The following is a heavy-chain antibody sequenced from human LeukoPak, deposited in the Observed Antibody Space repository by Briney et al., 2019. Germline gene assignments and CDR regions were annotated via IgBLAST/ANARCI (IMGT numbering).Heavy chain of an antibody. CDR2: IIPIFGTA. D-gene: IGHD2-2*01. CDR3: ARDRSIVVVPAASYYDY. J-gene: IGHJ4*02. CDR1: GVTFSSYA. Sequence: GASVKVSCKASGVTFSSYAISWVRQAPGQGLEWMGRIIPIFGTANYAQKFQGRVTITTDESTSTAYMELSSLRSEDTTVYYCARDRSIVVVPAASYYDYWGQGTLVTVSS. V-gene: IGHV1-69*05.